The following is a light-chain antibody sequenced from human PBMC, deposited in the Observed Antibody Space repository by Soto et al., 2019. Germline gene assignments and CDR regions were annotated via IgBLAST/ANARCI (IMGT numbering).Light chain of an antibody. V-gene: IGLV1-47*01. J-gene: IGLJ3*02. CDR2: RNN. CDR3: AALDDSLSGWV. CDR1: SSNIGSNY. Sequence: QSVLTQPPSASGTPGQRVTISCSGSSSNIGSNYVYWYQQLPGTAPKLLIYRNNQRPSGVPDRFSGSKSGTSASLAISGLRSEDEADYSWAALDDSLSGWVFGGGTKLTVL.